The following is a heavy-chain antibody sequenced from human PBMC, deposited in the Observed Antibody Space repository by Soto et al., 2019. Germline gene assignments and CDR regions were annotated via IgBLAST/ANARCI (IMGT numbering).Heavy chain of an antibody. CDR1: GFTFNDYA. V-gene: IGHV3-9*01. Sequence: SLRVSFSASGFTFNDYAMLWVRQAPGNGLEWVSGISWNSGSIGYADSVKGRFTIARDNAKNSLYLQMNSMRSEDTALYYCAKEMGYDLSPLGYFDYWGQGTLVTVSS. J-gene: IGHJ4*02. CDR2: ISWNSGSI. D-gene: IGHD5-12*01. CDR3: AKEMGYDLSPLGYFDY.